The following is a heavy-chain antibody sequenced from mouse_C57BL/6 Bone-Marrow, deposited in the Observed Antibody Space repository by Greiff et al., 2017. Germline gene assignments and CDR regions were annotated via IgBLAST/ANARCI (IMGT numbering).Heavy chain of an antibody. CDR3: VYYGNSYWYFDV. CDR2: IYPGDGDT. D-gene: IGHD2-1*01. J-gene: IGHJ1*03. V-gene: IGHV1-82*01. Sequence: QVQLQQSGPELVKPGASVKISCKASGYAFSSSWMNWVKQRPGTGLEWIGRIYPGDGDTNYNGKFKGKATLTADKSSSTAYMQLSSLTSEDSAVCFCVYYGNSYWYFDVWGTGTTVTVSS. CDR1: GYAFSSSW.